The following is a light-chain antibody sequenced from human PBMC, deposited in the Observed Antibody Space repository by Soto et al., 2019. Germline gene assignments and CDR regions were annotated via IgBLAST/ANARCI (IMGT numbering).Light chain of an antibody. V-gene: IGLV1-44*01. CDR1: SSNIGSNT. CDR2: SNN. J-gene: IGLJ3*02. Sequence: QSVLTQPPSASGTPGQRGTISCSGSSSNIGSNTVNWYQQLPGTAPKLLIYSNNQQPSGVPDRFSGSKSGTSASLAISGLQSEDEADYYCAAWDDSLNGRVFGGGTKLTVL. CDR3: AAWDDSLNGRV.